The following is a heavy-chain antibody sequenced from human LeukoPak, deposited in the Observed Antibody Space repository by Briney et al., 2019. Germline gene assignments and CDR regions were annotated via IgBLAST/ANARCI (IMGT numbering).Heavy chain of an antibody. CDR2: INPNGGST. CDR1: GYSFTSYY. V-gene: IGHV1-46*01. CDR3: SRDHSGTVAVEGRHYYYMDV. D-gene: IGHD1-26*01. J-gene: IGHJ6*03. Sequence: ASVKVSCKASGYSFTSYYMHWVRQAPGQGLEWLGIINPNGGSTNYAQKFEGRVTMTRDTSSRTVYLELTRLRSEDTAVYYCSRDHSGTVAVEGRHYYYMDVWGKGTTVTVSS.